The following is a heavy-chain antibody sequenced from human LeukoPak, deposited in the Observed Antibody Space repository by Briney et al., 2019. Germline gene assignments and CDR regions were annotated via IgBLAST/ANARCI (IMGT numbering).Heavy chain of an antibody. CDR1: GFTFSSYS. CDR3: ARSLIGAYRGGDCYPSAYAFDI. D-gene: IGHD2-21*02. V-gene: IGHV3-48*04. CDR2: ISSSSSTI. Sequence: PGGSLRLSCAASGFTFSSYSMNWVRQAPGKGLEWVSYISSSSSTIYYADSVKGRFTISRDNAKNSLYLQMNSLRAEDTAVYYCARSLIGAYRGGDCYPSAYAFDIWGQGTMVTVSS. J-gene: IGHJ3*02.